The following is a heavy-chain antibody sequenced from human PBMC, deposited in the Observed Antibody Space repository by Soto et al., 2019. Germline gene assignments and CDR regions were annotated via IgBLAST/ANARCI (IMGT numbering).Heavy chain of an antibody. D-gene: IGHD4-4*01. CDR3: AKEGNFLFDY. V-gene: IGHV3-30*18. CDR2: ISYDGSNK. CDR1: GFTFSSYG. J-gene: IGHJ4*02. Sequence: QVQLVESGGGVVQPGRSLRLSCAASGFTFSSYGVHWVRQAPGKGLEWVAVISYDGSNKYYADSVKGRFTISRDNSKNTLYLQMNSLRAEDTAVYYCAKEGNFLFDYWGQGTLVTVSS.